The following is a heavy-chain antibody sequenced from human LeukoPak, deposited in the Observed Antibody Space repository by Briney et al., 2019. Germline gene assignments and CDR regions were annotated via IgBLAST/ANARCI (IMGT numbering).Heavy chain of an antibody. J-gene: IGHJ1*01. CDR3: AKNPRLDYYDSSGYPEYFQH. D-gene: IGHD3-22*01. Sequence: GGSLRLSCAASGFTFSSYAMIWLRQAPGKGLEWVSAISGSGGSTYYADSVKGRFTISRDNSKNTLYLQMNCLRAEDTAVYYCAKNPRLDYYDSSGYPEYFQHWGQGTLVTVSS. CDR2: ISGSGGST. CDR1: GFTFSSYA. V-gene: IGHV3-23*01.